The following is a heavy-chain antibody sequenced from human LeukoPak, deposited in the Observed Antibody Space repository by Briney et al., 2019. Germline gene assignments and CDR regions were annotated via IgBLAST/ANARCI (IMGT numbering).Heavy chain of an antibody. D-gene: IGHD6-13*01. CDR3: ARDSSSWYYDY. CDR1: GFTFSSYW. V-gene: IGHV3-74*03. CDR2: IKSDGSST. Sequence: GGSLRLSCAASGFTFSSYWMHWVRQAPGKGLVWVSCIKSDGSSTTYADSVKGRFTISRDNAKNTLHPQMNSLRAEDTAVYYCARDSSSWYYDYWGQGTLVTVSS. J-gene: IGHJ4*02.